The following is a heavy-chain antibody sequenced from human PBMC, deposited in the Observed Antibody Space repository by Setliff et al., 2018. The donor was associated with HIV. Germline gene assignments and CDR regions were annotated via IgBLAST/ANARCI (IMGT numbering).Heavy chain of an antibody. CDR2: INTNTGHL. CDR1: GYTLSDYG. J-gene: IGHJ3*02. CDR3: ARAGWCRGGPCYAGIFDI. Sequence: GASVKVSCKASGYTLSDYGIHWLRQAPGQGLEFMAWINTNTGHLTYAQGFTGRGRFVFSLDASVSTAYLEISGLKAEDSALYYCARAGWCRGGPCYAGIFDIWGQGTMVTVSS. D-gene: IGHD2-15*01. V-gene: IGHV7-4-1*02.